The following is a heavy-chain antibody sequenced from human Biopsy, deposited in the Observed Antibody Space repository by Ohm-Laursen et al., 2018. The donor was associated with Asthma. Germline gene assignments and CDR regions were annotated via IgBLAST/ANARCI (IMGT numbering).Heavy chain of an antibody. CDR1: GFTFGNFW. D-gene: IGHD2-15*01. V-gene: IGHV3-7*01. CDR3: ARFVQAEGGVF. CDR2: INGDGSQK. J-gene: IGHJ4*02. Sequence: SLRLSCAASGFTFGNFWMSWGRQTPGKGLEWVATINGDGSQKSYVDSVTGRFTILRDNSKNSLHLEMNSLRAEDTAVYFCARFVQAEGGVFWGQGARVTVSS.